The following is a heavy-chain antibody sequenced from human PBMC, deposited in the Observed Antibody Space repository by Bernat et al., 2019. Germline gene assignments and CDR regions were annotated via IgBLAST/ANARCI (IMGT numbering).Heavy chain of an antibody. CDR2: IYYSGST. Sequence: QVQLQESGPGLVKPSATLSLTCTVSGGPISSYYWSWIRQPPGKGLEWIGYIYYSGSTNYNPSLKSRVTISVEKSKNQFSLKLSSVTAADTAVYYCAGAIAALSGYYYYMDVWGKGTTVTVSS. D-gene: IGHD6-13*01. CDR3: AGAIAALSGYYYYMDV. J-gene: IGHJ6*03. V-gene: IGHV4-59*01. CDR1: GGPISSYY.